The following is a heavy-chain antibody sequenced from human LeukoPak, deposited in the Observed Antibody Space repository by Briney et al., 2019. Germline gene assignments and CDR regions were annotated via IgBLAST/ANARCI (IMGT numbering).Heavy chain of an antibody. J-gene: IGHJ3*02. Sequence: GASVKVSCKASGYTFTTYGISWVRQAPGQGLEWMGWISGYNGNTNYAQKLQGRVTMTTDTSTSTAYMELRSLRSDDTAVYYCARDTVEMATNDAFDIWGQGTMVTVSS. D-gene: IGHD5-24*01. V-gene: IGHV1-18*01. CDR2: ISGYNGNT. CDR3: ARDTVEMATNDAFDI. CDR1: GYTFTTYG.